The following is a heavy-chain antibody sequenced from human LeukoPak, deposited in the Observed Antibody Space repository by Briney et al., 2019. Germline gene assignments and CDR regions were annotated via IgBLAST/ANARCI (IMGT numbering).Heavy chain of an antibody. CDR1: GYTFTSYY. CDR2: INPSGGST. J-gene: IGHJ4*02. V-gene: IGHV1-46*01. CDR3: ARGSTAMVFDY. D-gene: IGHD5-18*01. Sequence: ASVKVSCKASGYTFTSYYMHWVRQAPGQGLEWMGIINPSGGSTSYAQKFQGRVTMTRNTSISTAYMELSSLRSEDTAVYYCARGSTAMVFDYWGQGTLVTVSS.